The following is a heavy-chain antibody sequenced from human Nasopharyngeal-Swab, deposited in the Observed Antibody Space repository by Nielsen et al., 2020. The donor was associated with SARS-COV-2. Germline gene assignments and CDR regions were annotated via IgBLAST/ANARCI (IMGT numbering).Heavy chain of an antibody. CDR2: INTNTGNP. V-gene: IGHV7-4-1*02. Sequence: WVRQAPGQGLEWMGWINTNTGNPTYAQGFTGRFVFSLDTSVSTAYLQISSLKAEDTAAYYCAREGRYPRCYYYGMDVWGQGTTVTVSS. CDR3: AREGRYPRCYYYGMDV. D-gene: IGHD1-26*01. J-gene: IGHJ6*02.